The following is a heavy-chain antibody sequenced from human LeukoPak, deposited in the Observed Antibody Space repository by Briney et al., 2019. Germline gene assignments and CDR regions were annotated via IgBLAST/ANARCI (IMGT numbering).Heavy chain of an antibody. CDR3: TNGLCCGDYGGY. Sequence: GGSLRLSCAASGFTFSSYEMNWVRQAPGKGPEWVSSISGSGGKTYYADSVKGRFTISRDNSKNTLYLQMNNLRAEDTAVYYCTNGLCCGDYGGYWGQGTLVTVSS. D-gene: IGHD4-23*01. J-gene: IGHJ4*02. CDR1: GFTFSSYE. CDR2: ISGSGGKT. V-gene: IGHV3-23*01.